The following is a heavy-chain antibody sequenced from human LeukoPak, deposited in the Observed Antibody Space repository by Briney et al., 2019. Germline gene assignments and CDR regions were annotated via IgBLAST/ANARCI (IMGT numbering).Heavy chain of an antibody. J-gene: IGHJ4*02. V-gene: IGHV3-15*01. D-gene: IGHD2-8*01. CDR1: GFTFSDAW. Sequence: GGSLRLSCAASGFTFSDAWMTWVRQAPGKGLEWVGRIKSKRRRGTTDYAAPVKGRFTISRDDSKSTLYLQMNGLKSEDTALYYCTGSPYATNDFWGQGTWVTVSS. CDR2: IKSKRRRGTT. CDR3: TGSPYATNDF.